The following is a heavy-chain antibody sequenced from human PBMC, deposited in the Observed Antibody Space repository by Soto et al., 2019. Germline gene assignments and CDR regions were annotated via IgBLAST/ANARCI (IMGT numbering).Heavy chain of an antibody. CDR2: INPNSGGT. CDR1: GYTFTGYY. CDR3: ARDRAGDAFDI. V-gene: IGHV1-2*04. Sequence: ASVKVSCKASGYTFTGYYMHWVRQAPGQGLEWMGWINPNSGGTNYAQKFQGWVTMTRDTSISTAYMELSRLRSYDTAVYYCARDRAGDAFDIWGQGTMVTVSS. D-gene: IGHD3-10*01. J-gene: IGHJ3*02.